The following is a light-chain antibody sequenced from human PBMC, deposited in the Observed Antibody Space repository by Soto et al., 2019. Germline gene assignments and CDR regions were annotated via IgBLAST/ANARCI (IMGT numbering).Light chain of an antibody. CDR3: QQYNNRRSIT. CDR1: HDVGIN. Sequence: EVVLTQSPATLSVSPGERATLSCRASHDVGINLAWYQQKAGQAPRLLFYGASTRATGIPARFSGSGSATEYSLTISSPQSQDFAAYYCQQYNNRRSITFGQGTRLEIK. CDR2: GAS. V-gene: IGKV3-15*01. J-gene: IGKJ5*01.